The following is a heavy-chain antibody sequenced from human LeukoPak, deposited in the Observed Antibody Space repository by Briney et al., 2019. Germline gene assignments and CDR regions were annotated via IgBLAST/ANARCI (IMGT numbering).Heavy chain of an antibody. CDR3: ARAYFYDTSGYYYGY. Sequence: PGGSLRLSCAASGFTLNTYSMTWVRQAPGKGLEWVSSISGSGTYIYYADSVKGRFTISRDNAKNSLYLQMNGLRAADTAVYYCARAYFYDTSGYYYGYWGQGTLVTVSS. CDR2: ISGSGTYI. CDR1: GFTLNTYS. V-gene: IGHV3-21*01. J-gene: IGHJ4*02. D-gene: IGHD3-22*01.